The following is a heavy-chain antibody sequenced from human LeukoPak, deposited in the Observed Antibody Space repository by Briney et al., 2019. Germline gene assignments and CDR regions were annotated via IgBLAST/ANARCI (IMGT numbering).Heavy chain of an antibody. CDR1: GGSISSSSYY. J-gene: IGHJ4*02. D-gene: IGHD1-26*01. CDR2: IYYSGST. V-gene: IGHV4-39*01. Sequence: SETLSLTCTVSGGSISSSSYYWGWIRQPPGKGLEWIGSIYYSGSTYYNPSLKSRVTISVDTSKNQFSLRLSSVTAADTAVYYCARQRDEWELIDFDYWGQGTLVTVSS. CDR3: ARQRDEWELIDFDY.